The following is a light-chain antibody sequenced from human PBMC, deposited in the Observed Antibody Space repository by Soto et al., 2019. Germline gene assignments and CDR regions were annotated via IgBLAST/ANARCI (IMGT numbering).Light chain of an antibody. CDR3: QQYRMSPNT. CDR1: QSVARN. V-gene: IGKV3-15*01. CDR2: AAS. J-gene: IGKJ5*01. Sequence: EKVMTQSPATLSVSLGERAPLSCRASQSVARNLAWYHPKPGQAPRLLIYAASTRATGTPARFSGSGSGTEFSLTISSLQPEDFAVYLCQQYRMSPNTCGQGTRLEIK.